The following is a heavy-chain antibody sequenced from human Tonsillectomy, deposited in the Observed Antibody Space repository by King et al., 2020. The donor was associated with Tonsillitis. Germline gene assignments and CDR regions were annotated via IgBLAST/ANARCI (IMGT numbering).Heavy chain of an antibody. V-gene: IGHV3-11*06. CDR1: GFTFSDYY. CDR3: ARDWGYCSRTSFSEHWFAP. CDR2: ISSSSSYT. Sequence: VQLVESGGGLVKPGGSLRLSCAASGFTFSDYYMSWIRQAPGKGLEWVSYISSSSSYTNYADSVKGRFTISRDNAKNSLYLKMNSLRAEDTAVYYCARDWGYCSRTSFSEHWFAPWGQGTLVTVSS. D-gene: IGHD2-2*01. J-gene: IGHJ5*02.